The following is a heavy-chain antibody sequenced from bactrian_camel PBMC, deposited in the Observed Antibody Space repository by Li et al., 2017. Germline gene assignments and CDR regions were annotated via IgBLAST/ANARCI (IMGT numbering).Heavy chain of an antibody. CDR3: KKIGTDN. CDR1: GFTFSDNY. CDR2: ISSGGGST. D-gene: IGHD6*01. Sequence: DVQLVESGGGLVQPGGSLKLSCAGSGFTFSDNYINWVRQAPGKGLEWVSSISSGGGSTYYADSVKGRSTISRDNAKSTLYLQLNSLKTEDTAMYFCKKIGTDNRGQGTQVTVS. J-gene: IGHJ4*01. V-gene: IGHV3S40*01.